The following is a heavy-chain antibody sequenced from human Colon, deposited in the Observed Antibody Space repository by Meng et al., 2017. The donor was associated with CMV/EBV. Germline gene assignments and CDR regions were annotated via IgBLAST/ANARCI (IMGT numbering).Heavy chain of an antibody. Sequence: TFSISVMHWVRQAPGQRLEWLGWINVVDGDTKYSQKLQGRVTITRDTSASTAFMELSSLRSEDTAVYYCARARYYDNSGYYYWYFDLWGRGALVTVSS. D-gene: IGHD3-22*01. CDR1: TFSISV. CDR3: ARARYYDNSGYYYWYFDL. J-gene: IGHJ2*01. CDR2: INVVDGDT. V-gene: IGHV1-3*01.